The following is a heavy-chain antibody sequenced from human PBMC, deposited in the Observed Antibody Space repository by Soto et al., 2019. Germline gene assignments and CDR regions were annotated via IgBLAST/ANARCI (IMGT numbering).Heavy chain of an antibody. CDR3: ARRGSGSYYDY. Sequence: EVQLLESGGGLEQPGGSLRLSCAASGFTFSSYAMNWVRQAPGKGLEWVSVISGSGDSTYYADSVKGRFTISRDNSKNKLYLQMNSLSAEDTAVYYCARRGSGSYYDYWGQGTLVTVSS. CDR1: GFTFSSYA. D-gene: IGHD1-26*01. J-gene: IGHJ4*02. CDR2: ISGSGDST. V-gene: IGHV3-23*01.